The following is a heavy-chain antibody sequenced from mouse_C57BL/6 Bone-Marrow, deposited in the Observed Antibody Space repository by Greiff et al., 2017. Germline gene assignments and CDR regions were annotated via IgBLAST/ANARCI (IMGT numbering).Heavy chain of an antibody. Sequence: EVQGVESGGGLVKPGGSLKLSCAASGFTFSSYAMSWVRQTPEKRLEWVATISNGGSYTYYPDNVKGRFTISRDNAKNNLYLQMSHLKSEDTAMYYCETYYSNHFDYWGQGTTLTVSS. CDR2: ISNGGSYT. CDR1: GFTFSSYA. J-gene: IGHJ2*01. CDR3: ETYYSNHFDY. D-gene: IGHD2-5*01. V-gene: IGHV5-4*01.